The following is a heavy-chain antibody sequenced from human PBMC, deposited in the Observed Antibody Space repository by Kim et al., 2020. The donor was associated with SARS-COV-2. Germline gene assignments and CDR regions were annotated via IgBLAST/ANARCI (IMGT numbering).Heavy chain of an antibody. CDR1: GFTFSSYG. Sequence: GGSLRLSCAASGFTFSSYGMHWVRQAPGKGLEWVAAISSDGSNTYYAASVKGRFTISRDNSKNTLYLQMNSLSAEDTAVYYCAKEWYTAQWLVEGVCDY. CDR2: ISSDGSNT. D-gene: IGHD6-19*01. J-gene: IGHJ4*01. CDR3: AKEWYTAQWLVEGVCDY. V-gene: IGHV3-30*18.